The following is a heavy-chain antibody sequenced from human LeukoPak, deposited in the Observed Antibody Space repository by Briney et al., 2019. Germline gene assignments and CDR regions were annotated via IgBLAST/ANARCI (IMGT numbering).Heavy chain of an antibody. CDR3: ARDERIVDTAMATAYFDY. Sequence: GGSLRLSCAASGFTFRSYAMHWVRQAPGKGLEWVAVISYDGSNKYYADSVKGRFTISRDNSKNTLYLQMNSLRAEDTAVYYCARDERIVDTAMATAYFDYWGQGTLVTVSS. CDR2: ISYDGSNK. V-gene: IGHV3-30-3*01. J-gene: IGHJ4*02. D-gene: IGHD5-18*01. CDR1: GFTFRSYA.